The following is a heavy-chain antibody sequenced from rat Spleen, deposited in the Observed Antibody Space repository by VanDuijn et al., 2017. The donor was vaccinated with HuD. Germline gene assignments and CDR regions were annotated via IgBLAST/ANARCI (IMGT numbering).Heavy chain of an antibody. CDR2: MWSGGNT. CDR1: GFSLASYN. Sequence: QVQLMESGPGLVQPSETLSLTCSVSGFSLASYNVHWVRQPPGKGLEWMGVMWSGGNTNYKSTLKSRLSISRDTSKSQVFLKMNNLQTEDTAMYFCARGRTYYGYDYWGQGTLVTVSS. CDR3: ARGRTYYGYDY. V-gene: IGHV2-45*01. J-gene: IGHJ3*01. D-gene: IGHD1-9*01.